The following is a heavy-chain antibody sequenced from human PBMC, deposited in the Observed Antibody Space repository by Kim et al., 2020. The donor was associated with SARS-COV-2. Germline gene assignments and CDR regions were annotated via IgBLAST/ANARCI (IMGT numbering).Heavy chain of an antibody. CDR3: ARVRVTNKQSLVRGVLHAF. D-gene: IGHD3-10*01. J-gene: IGHJ3*01. CDR1: GFTASSQY. V-gene: IGHV3-53*03. Sequence: GESLRLSCAASGFTASSQYMSWVRQAPGKGLEWVSIAYSSSRMFYADSVKGRFTISGDSSRNTVYLQMNSLRADDTAAYYCARVRVTNKQSLVRGVLHAF. CDR2: AYSSSRM.